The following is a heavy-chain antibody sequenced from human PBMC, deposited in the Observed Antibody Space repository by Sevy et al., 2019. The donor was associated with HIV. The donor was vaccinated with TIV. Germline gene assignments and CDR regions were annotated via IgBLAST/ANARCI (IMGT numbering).Heavy chain of an antibody. Sequence: SVKVSCKASGGTFDTYSISWLRQAPGQVLEWMGGITPMFGTAYYAQNFQGRVTIVADKSTSTAYMELRSLRFEDSAVFYCARDRDITFGGGDAFDIWGQRTMVTVSS. CDR1: GGTFDTYS. D-gene: IGHD3-16*01. V-gene: IGHV1-69*06. CDR3: ARDRDITFGGGDAFDI. CDR2: ITPMFGTA. J-gene: IGHJ3*02.